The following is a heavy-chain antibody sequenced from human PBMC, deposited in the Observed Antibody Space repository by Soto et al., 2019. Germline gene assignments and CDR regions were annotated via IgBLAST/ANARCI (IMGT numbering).Heavy chain of an antibody. Sequence: QVQLQQWGAGLLKPSETLSLTCAVYGGSFSGYYWTLIRQPPGKGLEWIGEINHSGSTNYNPSLKSRLTISIDTSNNQFSLKLTSVTAADTAVYYCARGGAYSTRWYPFDYWGQGILVTVSS. J-gene: IGHJ4*02. D-gene: IGHD6-13*01. CDR1: GGSFSGYY. CDR3: ARGGAYSTRWYPFDY. CDR2: INHSGST. V-gene: IGHV4-34*01.